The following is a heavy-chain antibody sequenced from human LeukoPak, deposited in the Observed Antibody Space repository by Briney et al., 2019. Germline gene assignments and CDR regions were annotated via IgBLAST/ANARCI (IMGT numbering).Heavy chain of an antibody. J-gene: IGHJ4*02. D-gene: IGHD1-26*01. CDR2: INPNSGGT. CDR1: GYTFTGYY. V-gene: IGHV1-2*02. CDR3: ARLCPSGSYHWYFDY. Sequence: GASVKVSCKAPGYTFTGYYMHWVRQAPGQGLEWMGWINPNSGGTNYAQKFQGRVTMTRDTSISTAYMELSRLRSDDTAVYYCARLCPSGSYHWYFDYWGQGTLVTVSS.